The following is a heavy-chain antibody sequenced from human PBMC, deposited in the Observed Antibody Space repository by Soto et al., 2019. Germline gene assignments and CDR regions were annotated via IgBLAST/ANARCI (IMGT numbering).Heavy chain of an antibody. V-gene: IGHV3-30*03. CDR1: GFTFSSYG. D-gene: IGHD4-17*01. Sequence: GGSLRLSCAASGFTFSSYGMHWVRQAPGKGLEWVAVISYDGSNKYYADSVKGRFTISRDNSKNTLYLQMNSLRAEDTAVYYCARVPTVTPVFFDYWGQGTLVTVSS. J-gene: IGHJ4*02. CDR3: ARVPTVTPVFFDY. CDR2: ISYDGSNK.